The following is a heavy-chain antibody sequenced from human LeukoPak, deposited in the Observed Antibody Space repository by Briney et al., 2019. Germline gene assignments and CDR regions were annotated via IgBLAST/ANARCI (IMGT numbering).Heavy chain of an antibody. D-gene: IGHD3-3*01. CDR3: ARVETYYDFWSGPYYGMDV. V-gene: IGHV4-59*01. CDR1: GGSISSYY. J-gene: IGHJ6*02. Sequence: PSETLSLTCTVSGGSISSYYWSWIRQPPGKGLEWIGYIYYSGSTNYNPSLKSRVTISVDTSKNQFSLKLSSVTAADTAVYYCARVETYYDFWSGPYYGMDVWGQGTTVTVSS. CDR2: IYYSGST.